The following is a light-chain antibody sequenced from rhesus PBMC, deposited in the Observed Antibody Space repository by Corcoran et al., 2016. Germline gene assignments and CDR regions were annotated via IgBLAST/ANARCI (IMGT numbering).Light chain of an antibody. Sequence: QSALTQPPSLSKSLGQSVTFSFTGSNSDIGGSNDVSWYQQISGSAPRLLIYGVTKRPSGVPDRFSGSKSGNTASLVISGLQTEDEGEYYCSDRRGDKYIFDSGTRVTVL. CDR3: CSDRRGDKYI. CDR2: GVT. J-gene: IGLJ1*01. CDR1: NSDIGGSND. V-gene: IGLV2S9*01.